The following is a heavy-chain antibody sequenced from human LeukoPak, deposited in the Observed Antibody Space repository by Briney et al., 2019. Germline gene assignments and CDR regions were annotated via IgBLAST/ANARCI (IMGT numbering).Heavy chain of an antibody. V-gene: IGHV4-61*02. CDR1: GGPISSGSYY. CDR3: ARSDGYGLVGI. D-gene: IGHD3-10*01. J-gene: IGHJ3*02. Sequence: SETLSLTCTVSGGPISSGSYYWSWIRQPAGKGLEWIGRIYTSGSTKYNPSLKSRVTISVDRSKNQFSLKLRSVTAADTAVYYCARSDGYGLVGIWGQGTMVTVSS. CDR2: IYTSGST.